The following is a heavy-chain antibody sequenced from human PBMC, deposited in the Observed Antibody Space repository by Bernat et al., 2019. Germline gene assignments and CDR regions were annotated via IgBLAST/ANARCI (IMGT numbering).Heavy chain of an antibody. V-gene: IGHV1-18*01. CDR3: ARDRTYYYGSGSYYSLGWFDP. CDR1: GYTFTSYG. D-gene: IGHD3-10*01. J-gene: IGHJ5*02. CDR2: ISAYNGNT. Sequence: QVQLVQSGAEVKKPGASVKVSCKASGYTFTSYGISWVRQAPGQGLEWMGWISAYNGNTNYAQKLQGDVTMTTDTYTSTAYMELRSLRSDDTAVYYCARDRTYYYGSGSYYSLGWFDPWGQGTLVTVSS.